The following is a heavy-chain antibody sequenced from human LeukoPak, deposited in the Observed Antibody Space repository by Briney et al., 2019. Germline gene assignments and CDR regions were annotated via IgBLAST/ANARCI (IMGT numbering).Heavy chain of an antibody. V-gene: IGHV1-8*03. J-gene: IGHJ4*02. D-gene: IGHD1-26*01. CDR3: ARVRREWEPQDY. CDR1: GYTFTSYD. CDR2: TNPNSGNT. Sequence: ASVKVSCKASGYTFTSYDINWVRQATGQGLEWMGWTNPNSGNTGCAQKFQGRVTITRNTSISTAYMELSSLRSEDTAVYYCARVRREWEPQDYWGQGTLVTVSS.